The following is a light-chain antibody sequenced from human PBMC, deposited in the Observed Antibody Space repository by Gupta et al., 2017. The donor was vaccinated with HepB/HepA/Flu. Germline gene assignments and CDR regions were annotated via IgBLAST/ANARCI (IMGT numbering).Light chain of an antibody. V-gene: IGKV1-9*01. CDR1: QGISSY. CDR3: QQLSTFPFA. Sequence: DIQLTQSPSFLSASIGDRVTITCRASQGISSYLAWYQQKPGKAPRLLIHAASTLQNGVPPRFSGTGSGTAFTLTITTLHPEDFATYYCQQLSTFPFAFGPGTRLDLK. CDR2: AAS. J-gene: IGKJ3*01.